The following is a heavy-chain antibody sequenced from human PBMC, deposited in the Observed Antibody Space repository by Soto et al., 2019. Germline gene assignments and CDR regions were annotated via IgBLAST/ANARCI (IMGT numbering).Heavy chain of an antibody. Sequence: GGSPRVSSAAAGFNFSGYGRHWVRQEPGKGLVWVSRINSDGSSTSYADSVKGRFTISRDNAKSTLYLQMNSLRAEDTAVYYCARPDSGYDSDAFDIWGQGTMVTVSS. V-gene: IGHV3-74*01. CDR3: ARPDSGYDSDAFDI. CDR1: GFNFSGYG. CDR2: INSDGSST. J-gene: IGHJ3*02. D-gene: IGHD5-12*01.